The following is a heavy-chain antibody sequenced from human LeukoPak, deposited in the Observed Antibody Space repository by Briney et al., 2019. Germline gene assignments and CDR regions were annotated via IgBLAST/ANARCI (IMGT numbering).Heavy chain of an antibody. J-gene: IGHJ6*01. V-gene: IGHV4-59*08. CDR1: GGSITSYY. D-gene: IGHD2-2*01. CDR3: ARQGGLASSAFA. CDR2: IYYSGST. Sequence: PSETLSLTCTVSGGSITSYYLSWIRQPPGKGLEWIGYIYYSGSTNYNPSLKSRVTISVDTSKNQFSLKLSSVTAADTAVYFCARQGGLASSAFAWGKGTTVTVSS.